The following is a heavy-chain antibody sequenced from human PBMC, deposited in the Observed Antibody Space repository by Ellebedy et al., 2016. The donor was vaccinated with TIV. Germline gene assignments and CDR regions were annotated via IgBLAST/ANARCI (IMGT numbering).Heavy chain of an antibody. CDR2: IYSDGNST. CDR3: AREAAAGSGRYFDL. V-gene: IGHV3-74*01. D-gene: IGHD6-13*01. CDR1: GFTFSSYW. J-gene: IGHJ2*01. Sequence: HTGGSLRLSCAASGFTFSSYWMHWVRQAQGKGLVWVSRIYSDGNSTNYAESVRGRFTISRDNAKNTLYRKMNSLRAEETAVYYCAREAAAGSGRYFDLWGRGTLVTVSS.